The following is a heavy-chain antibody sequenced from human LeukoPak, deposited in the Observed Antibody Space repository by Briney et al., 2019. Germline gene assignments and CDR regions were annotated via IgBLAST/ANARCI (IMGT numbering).Heavy chain of an antibody. J-gene: IGHJ4*02. D-gene: IGHD6-13*01. CDR3: ARDPGIAAADPY. V-gene: IGHV3-21*01. CDR2: LSSSSSYI. CDR1: GFTFSSYS. Sequence: GGSLRLSCAASGFTFSSYSMNWVRQAPGKGLEWVSSLSSSSSYIYYADSVKGRFTISRDNAKNSLYLQMNSLRAEDKAVYYCARDPGIAAADPYWGQGTLVTVSS.